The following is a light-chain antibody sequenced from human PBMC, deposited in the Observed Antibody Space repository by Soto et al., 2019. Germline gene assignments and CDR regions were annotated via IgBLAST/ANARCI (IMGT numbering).Light chain of an antibody. Sequence: LTQSPATLSVSPGERATLSCRASQSVATNLAWYQQRPGQAPRLLIYGASKRAIGLPARFSGSGSGTEFTLTITSLQSEDFAVYYCQKYNNWPQTFGQGTKVDI. V-gene: IGKV3-15*01. CDR2: GAS. CDR1: QSVATN. J-gene: IGKJ1*01. CDR3: QKYNNWPQT.